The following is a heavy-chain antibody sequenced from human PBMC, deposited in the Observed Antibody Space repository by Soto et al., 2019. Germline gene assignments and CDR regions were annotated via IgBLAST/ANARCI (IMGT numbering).Heavy chain of an antibody. Sequence: KDSESMSLTSAVSGGSISSSGHYYGWIRQPPGKGLEWLGTVFSSGTTYYNPSFTTRLTMSVDTSRNEVSLKMTSMTAADTSVYYCAIAVGYCSATSCSPFGIWGQGSLVTVSS. D-gene: IGHD2-15*01. CDR1: GGSISSSGHY. CDR3: AIAVGYCSATSCSPFGI. J-gene: IGHJ4*02. CDR2: VFSSGTT. V-gene: IGHV4-39*01.